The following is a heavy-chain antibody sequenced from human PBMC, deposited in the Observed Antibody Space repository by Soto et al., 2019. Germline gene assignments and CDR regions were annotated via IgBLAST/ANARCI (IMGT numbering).Heavy chain of an antibody. CDR2: IYWDDDK. D-gene: IGHD1-26*01. CDR1: GFSLSTSGVG. J-gene: IGHJ4*02. CDR3: AHTIVGVTLFDY. Sequence: QITLKESGPTLVKPTQTLTLTCTFSGFSLSTSGVGVGWIRQPPGKALEWLVLIYWDDDKRYSPSPKSRLTITNDTSNTQVVLTMTNTDSVDTATYSCAHTIVGVTLFDYWGQGTLVTVSS. V-gene: IGHV2-5*02.